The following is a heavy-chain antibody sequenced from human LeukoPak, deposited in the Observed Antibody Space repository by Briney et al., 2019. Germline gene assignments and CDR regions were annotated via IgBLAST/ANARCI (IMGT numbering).Heavy chain of an antibody. CDR3: AGGGGGSGWSYRYYFDC. CDR2: INYSGST. D-gene: IGHD6-19*01. CDR1: GGSVSSGSYY. V-gene: IGHV4-61*01. J-gene: IGHJ4*02. Sequence: SETLSLTCTVSGGSVSSGSYYWSWLRQPPGKGLEWIGYINYSGSTNYNPSLKSRVTISVDTSKNQFSLKLSSVTAADTAVYYCAGGGGGSGWSYRYYFDCWGQGTLVTVSS.